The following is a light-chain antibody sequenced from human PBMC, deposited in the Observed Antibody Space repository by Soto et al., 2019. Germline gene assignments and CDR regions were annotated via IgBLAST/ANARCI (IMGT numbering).Light chain of an antibody. CDR2: GIS. CDR3: SSYAGSNHLV. Sequence: QSVLTQPPSVSGAPGQRVTISCTGSSSNIGAGYDVHWYQQLPGTAPKLLIYGISNRPSGVPDRFSGSKSGTTASLTVTGLQAEDEADYYCSSYAGSNHLVFGTGTKVTVL. J-gene: IGLJ1*01. V-gene: IGLV1-40*01. CDR1: SSNIGAGYD.